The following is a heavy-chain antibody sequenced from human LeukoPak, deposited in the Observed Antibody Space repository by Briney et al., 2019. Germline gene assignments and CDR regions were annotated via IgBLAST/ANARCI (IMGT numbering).Heavy chain of an antibody. CDR3: AKEDRLRFLEWLLSYYGMDG. D-gene: IGHD3-3*01. V-gene: IGHV3-23*01. Sequence: GGSLRLSCGASGFTFSSYAMSWVRQAPGKGVEWVSAISCCGGSTYYADSVKGRFTISRDNSKSTLYLQMNSLRAEDTAVYYCAKEDRLRFLEWLLSYYGMDGCGQGTTVTVSS. CDR2: ISCCGGST. CDR1: GFTFSSYA. J-gene: IGHJ6*02.